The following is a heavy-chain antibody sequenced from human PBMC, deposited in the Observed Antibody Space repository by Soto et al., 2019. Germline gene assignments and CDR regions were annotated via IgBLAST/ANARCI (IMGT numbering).Heavy chain of an antibody. V-gene: IGHV4-59*01. CDR1: GGSISSYY. CDR3: ARAFEANDY. Sequence: SETLSLTCTVSGGSISSYYWSWIRQPPGKGLEWIGYIYYSGSTDYNPSLKSRVTISVDTSKNQFSLKLSSVTAADTAVYYCARAFEANDYWGQGTLVTVSS. J-gene: IGHJ4*02. D-gene: IGHD3-3*02. CDR2: IYYSGST.